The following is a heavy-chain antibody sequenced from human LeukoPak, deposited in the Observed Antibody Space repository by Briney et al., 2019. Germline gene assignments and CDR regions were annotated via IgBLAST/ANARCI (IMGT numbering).Heavy chain of an antibody. CDR2: IWYDGSNK. Sequence: GGSLRLSCAASGFTFSSYGMHWVRQAPGKGLEWVAIIWYDGSNKYYADSVKGRFTISSDNSKNMLYLQMNNLGADDSAVYYYARSGQGCYDSDLWGQGTMVTVSS. J-gene: IGHJ4*03. CDR1: GFTFSSYG. CDR3: ARSGQGCYDSDL. V-gene: IGHV3-33*01. D-gene: IGHD5-12*01.